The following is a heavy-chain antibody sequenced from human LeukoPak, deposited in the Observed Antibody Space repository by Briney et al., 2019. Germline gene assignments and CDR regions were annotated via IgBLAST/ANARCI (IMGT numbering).Heavy chain of an antibody. V-gene: IGHV4-30-2*01. CDR3: ASFGVVIPY. CDR2: IYHSGST. J-gene: IGHJ4*02. Sequence: PSETLSLTCTVSGGSINSGGYYWGWIRQPPGKGLEWIGYIYHSGSTDYNPSLKSRVTIEVDTSKNQYSLKLISVTAADTAVYYCASFGVVIPYWGQGTLVTVSS. D-gene: IGHD3-3*01. CDR1: GGSINSGGYY.